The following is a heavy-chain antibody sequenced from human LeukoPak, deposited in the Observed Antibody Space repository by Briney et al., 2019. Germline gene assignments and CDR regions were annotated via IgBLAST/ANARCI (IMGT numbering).Heavy chain of an antibody. CDR2: ISAYNGNT. V-gene: IGHV1-18*01. CDR1: GGTFSSYA. CDR3: ARDGRQDGRFEY. J-gene: IGHJ4*02. Sequence: ASVKVSCKASGGTFSSYAISWVRQAPGQGPEWMGWISAYNGNTYYAQNLQGRVTMTTDTSTSTAYMELRSLRSDDTAVYYCARDGRQDGRFEYWGQGTLVTVSS.